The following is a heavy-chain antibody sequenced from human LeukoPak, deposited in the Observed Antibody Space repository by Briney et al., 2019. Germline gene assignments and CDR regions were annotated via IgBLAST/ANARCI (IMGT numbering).Heavy chain of an antibody. D-gene: IGHD3-22*01. CDR2: IYPGDSDT. CDR3: ARQWDYYDSSGYYDDAFDI. Sequence: GESLKISCKGSGYSFTSYWIGWVRQMPGKGLEWMGIIYPGDSDTRYSPSFQGQVTISADKSINTAYLRWSSLEASDTAMYYCARQWDYYDSSGYYDDAFDIWGQGTMVTVSS. V-gene: IGHV5-51*01. CDR1: GYSFTSYW. J-gene: IGHJ3*02.